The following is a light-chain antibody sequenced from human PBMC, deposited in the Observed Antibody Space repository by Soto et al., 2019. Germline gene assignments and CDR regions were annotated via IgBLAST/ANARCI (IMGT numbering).Light chain of an antibody. Sequence: IQLTQSPSTLPGSLRERVTITFRSSQTISSWLAWYQQKPGKAPKLLIYKASTLKSGVPSRFSGTGSGTEFTFSITRLQTEDFGTYYCQQCYMGWTFGQGTKVDI. CDR2: KAS. CDR3: QQCYMGWT. CDR1: QTISSW. J-gene: IGKJ1*01. V-gene: IGKV1-5*03.